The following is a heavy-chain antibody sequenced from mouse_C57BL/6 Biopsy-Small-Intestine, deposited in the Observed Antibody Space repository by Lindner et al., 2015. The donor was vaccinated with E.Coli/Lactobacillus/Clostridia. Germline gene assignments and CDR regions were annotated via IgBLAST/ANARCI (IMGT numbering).Heavy chain of an antibody. J-gene: IGHJ3*01. V-gene: IGHV1-18*01. Sequence: VQLQESGPELVKPGASVKIPCKASGYTFTDYNMDWVEQSHGKSLEWIGEINPYTGGTIYNQKFKGKATLTVDTSSITAYMELRSLTSEDTAVYYCATRFAYWGQGTLVTVSA. CDR1: GYTFTDYN. CDR3: ATRFAY. CDR2: INPYTGGT.